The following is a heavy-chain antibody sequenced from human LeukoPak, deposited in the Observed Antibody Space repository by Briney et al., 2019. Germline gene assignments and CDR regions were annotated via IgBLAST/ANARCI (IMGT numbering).Heavy chain of an antibody. CDR2: IYYSGST. CDR1: GGSISSSSYY. V-gene: IGHV4-39*01. CDR3: ARLRGYSYGYIDY. J-gene: IGHJ4*02. Sequence: PSETLSLTCTVSGGSISSSSYYWGWIRQPPGKGLEWTGSIYYSGSTYYNPSLKSRVTISVDTSKNQFSLKLSSVTAADTAVYYCARLRGYSYGYIDYWGQGTLVTVSS. D-gene: IGHD5-18*01.